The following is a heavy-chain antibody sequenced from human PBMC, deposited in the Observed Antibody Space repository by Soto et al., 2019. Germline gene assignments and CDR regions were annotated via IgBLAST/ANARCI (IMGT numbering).Heavy chain of an antibody. V-gene: IGHV3-30-3*01. Sequence: GWSLRLSCAASGFTFSSYAMHWVRQAPGKGLEWVAVISYDGSNKYYADSVKGRFTISRDNSKNTLYLQMNSLRAEDTAVYYCARDWQYGMDVWGQGTTVTVSS. J-gene: IGHJ6*02. CDR2: ISYDGSNK. CDR1: GFTFSSYA. CDR3: ARDWQYGMDV.